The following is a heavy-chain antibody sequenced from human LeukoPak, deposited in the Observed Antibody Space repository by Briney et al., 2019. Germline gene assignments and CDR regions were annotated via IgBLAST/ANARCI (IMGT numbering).Heavy chain of an antibody. J-gene: IGHJ4*02. D-gene: IGHD5-18*01. CDR2: IYYTGNA. Sequence: SETLSLTCTVSGASISDYYWSWIRQPPGKGLEWIGYIYYTGNANYNPSLKSRLTMSVDTSKSQLSLRLSSVTAADTAVYYCLTVDTSMGVDYWGQGTLVTVSS. CDR3: LTVDTSMGVDY. CDR1: GASISDYY. V-gene: IGHV4-59*08.